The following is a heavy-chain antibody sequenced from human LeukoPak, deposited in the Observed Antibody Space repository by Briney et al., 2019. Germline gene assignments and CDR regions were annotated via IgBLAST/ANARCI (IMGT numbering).Heavy chain of an antibody. CDR1: GFTFSSYA. V-gene: IGHV3-23*01. CDR2: ISGSGGST. D-gene: IGHD3-10*01. Sequence: PGGSLRLSCAASGFTFSSYAMSWVRQAPGKGLEWVSAISGSGGSTYYADSVKGRFTISRDNSKNTLYLQMNSLRAEDTAVYYCAKRGPVLLWFGELPRDYWGQGTLVTVSP. CDR3: AKRGPVLLWFGELPRDY. J-gene: IGHJ4*02.